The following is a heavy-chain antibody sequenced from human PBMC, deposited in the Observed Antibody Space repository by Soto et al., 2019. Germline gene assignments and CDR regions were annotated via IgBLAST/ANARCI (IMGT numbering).Heavy chain of an antibody. V-gene: IGHV3-21*01. J-gene: IGHJ6*02. D-gene: IGHD3-10*01. CDR1: GFTFSSYS. CDR3: ARVRYYGSGKDYYYGMDV. Sequence: LRLSCAASGFTFSSYSMNWVRQAPGKGLEWVSSISSSSSYIYYADSVKGRFTISRDNAKNSLYLQMNSLRAEDTAVYYCARVRYYGSGKDYYYGMDVWGQGTTVTVS. CDR2: ISSSSSYI.